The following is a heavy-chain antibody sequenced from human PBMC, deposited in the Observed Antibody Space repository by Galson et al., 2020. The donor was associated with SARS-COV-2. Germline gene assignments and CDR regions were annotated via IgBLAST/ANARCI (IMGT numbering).Heavy chain of an antibody. D-gene: IGHD3-10*02. CDR2: INPGDSDT. Sequence: GESLKISCQSSGYTFSTNWIGWVRQMPGKGLEWMGIINPGDSDTRYSPSFQGQVTISADESISTAYLQWSGLKASDTAMYYCARFKRPSMFTYYYVYGMDVWGQGTTVIVSS. J-gene: IGHJ6*02. V-gene: IGHV5-51*01. CDR1: GYTFSTNW. CDR3: ARFKRPSMFTYYYVYGMDV.